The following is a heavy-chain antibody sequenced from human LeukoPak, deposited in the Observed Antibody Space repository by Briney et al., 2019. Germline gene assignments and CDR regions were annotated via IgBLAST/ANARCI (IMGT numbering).Heavy chain of an antibody. V-gene: IGHV3-23*01. CDR2: ISAGGGNT. J-gene: IGHJ4*02. CDR3: AKDFVTMVRGGDY. Sequence: GGSLRLSCAASGFTFSSYAMTWVRQTPGKGLEWVSSISAGGGNTFYADSVKGRFTISRDNSKNSLYLQMNSLRTEDTALYYCAKDFVTMVRGGDYWGQGTLVTVSS. D-gene: IGHD3-10*01. CDR1: GFTFSSYA.